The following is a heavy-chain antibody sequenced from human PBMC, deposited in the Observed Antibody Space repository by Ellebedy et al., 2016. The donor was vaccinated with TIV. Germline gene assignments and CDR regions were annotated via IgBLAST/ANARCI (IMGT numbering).Heavy chain of an antibody. V-gene: IGHV3-7*03. CDR2: IKQDGSEK. D-gene: IGHD2-8*01. CDR1: GFTFSNYW. CDR3: ARQATNTWYLDY. Sequence: GESLKISCAASGFTFSNYWMSWVRQAPGKGLEWVGNIKQDGSEKLYVDSVRGRSTISRDNAKNSVFLQMNSLRAEDTAVYYCARQATNTWYLDYWGQGSLVTASS. J-gene: IGHJ4*02.